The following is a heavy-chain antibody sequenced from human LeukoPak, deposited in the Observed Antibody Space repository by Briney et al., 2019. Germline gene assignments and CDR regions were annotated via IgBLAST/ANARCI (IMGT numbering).Heavy chain of an antibody. CDR1: GYRFTNYY. J-gene: IGHJ4*02. CDR2: INPSGGST. Sequence: GASVKVSCKASGYRFTNYYMYWVRQAPGQGLEWMGIINPSGGSTRYAQKFQGRVTMTRDMSTNTVYMELSILRSEDTGIYYCARGYYDSSGQDIFDYWGQGTLVTVSS. D-gene: IGHD3-22*01. CDR3: ARGYYDSSGQDIFDY. V-gene: IGHV1-46*01.